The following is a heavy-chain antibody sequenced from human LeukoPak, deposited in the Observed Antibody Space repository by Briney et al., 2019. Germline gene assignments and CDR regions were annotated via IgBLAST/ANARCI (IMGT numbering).Heavy chain of an antibody. D-gene: IGHD6-19*01. CDR3: ARSPAQWLVRKRPYYYYYGMDV. Sequence: ASVKVSCKASGYTFTSYDINWVRQATGQGLEWMGWMNPNSGNTGYAQKFQGRVTMTRNTSISTAYMELSSLRSEDTAVYYCARSPAQWLVRKRPYYYYYGMDVWGQGTTVTVSS. CDR1: GYTFTSYD. V-gene: IGHV1-8*01. J-gene: IGHJ6*02. CDR2: MNPNSGNT.